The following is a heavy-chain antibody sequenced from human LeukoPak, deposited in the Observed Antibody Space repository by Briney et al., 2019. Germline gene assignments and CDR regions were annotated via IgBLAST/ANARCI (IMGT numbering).Heavy chain of an antibody. Sequence: ASVKVSCKASGYTFTSYYMHWVRQAPGQGLEWMGIINPSGGSTSYAQKFQGRVTMTRDTSTSTVYMELSSLRSEDTAVYYCARDGHYYDSSGYYYLGDYWGQGTLVTVSS. V-gene: IGHV1-46*01. D-gene: IGHD3-22*01. CDR3: ARDGHYYDSSGYYYLGDY. CDR2: INPSGGST. CDR1: GYTFTSYY. J-gene: IGHJ4*02.